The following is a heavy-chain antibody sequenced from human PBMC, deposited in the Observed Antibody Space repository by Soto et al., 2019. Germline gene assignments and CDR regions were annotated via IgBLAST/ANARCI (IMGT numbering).Heavy chain of an antibody. Sequence: GGSLRLSCAASGFTFSSYAISWVRQAPGKGLEWVSAISGSGGSTYYADSVKGRFTISRDNSKNTLYLQMNSLRAEDTAVYYCANSMVRGYYYYYYGMDVWGQGTTVTVSS. J-gene: IGHJ6*02. D-gene: IGHD3-10*01. CDR2: ISGSGGST. V-gene: IGHV3-23*01. CDR3: ANSMVRGYYYYYYGMDV. CDR1: GFTFSSYA.